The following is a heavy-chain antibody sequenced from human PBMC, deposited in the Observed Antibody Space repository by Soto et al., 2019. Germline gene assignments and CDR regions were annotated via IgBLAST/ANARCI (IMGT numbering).Heavy chain of an antibody. D-gene: IGHD6-13*01. V-gene: IGHV4-39*01. CDR2: IYYSGST. Sequence: PSETLSLTCTVSGGSISSSSYYWGWIRQPPGKGLEWIGSIYYSGSTYYNPSLKSRVTISVDTSKNQFSLKLSSVTAADTAVYYCARRAAAAGTYWFDPWGQGTLVTVS. J-gene: IGHJ5*02. CDR3: ARRAAAAGTYWFDP. CDR1: GGSISSSSYY.